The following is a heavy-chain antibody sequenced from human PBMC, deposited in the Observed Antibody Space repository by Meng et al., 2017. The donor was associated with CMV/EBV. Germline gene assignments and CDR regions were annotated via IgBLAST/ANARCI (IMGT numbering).Heavy chain of an antibody. Sequence: RESLRLSCPVSGLTSSSYAMSWVRQAPGKGLEWVSAISGSGGSTYYADSVKGRFTISRDNSKNTMYLQMNSLRAEDTAVYYCAKDRLSSSWLYYYYYGMDVWGQGTTVTVSS. CDR2: ISGSGGST. CDR3: AKDRLSSSWLYYYYYGMDV. D-gene: IGHD6-13*01. J-gene: IGHJ6*02. V-gene: IGHV3-23*01. CDR1: GLTSSSYA.